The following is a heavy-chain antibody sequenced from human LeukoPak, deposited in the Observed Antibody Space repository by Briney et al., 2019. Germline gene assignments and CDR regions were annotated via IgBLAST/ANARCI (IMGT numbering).Heavy chain of an antibody. J-gene: IGHJ4*02. D-gene: IGHD4-17*01. Sequence: GESLKIPCKGSGYSFTSYWIGWVRQMPGKGLEWMGIIYPGDSDTRYSPSFQGQVTISADKSISTAYLQWSSLKASDTAMYYCARPLDYGDYSGYFDYWGQGTLVTVSS. V-gene: IGHV5-51*01. CDR1: GYSFTSYW. CDR2: IYPGDSDT. CDR3: ARPLDYGDYSGYFDY.